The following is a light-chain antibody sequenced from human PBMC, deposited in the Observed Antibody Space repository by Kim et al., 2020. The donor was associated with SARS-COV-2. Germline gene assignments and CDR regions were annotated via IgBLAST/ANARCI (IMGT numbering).Light chain of an antibody. CDR2: GKN. J-gene: IGLJ2*01. CDR1: SLRSYY. Sequence: SSELTQDPAVSVALGQTVRITCQGDSLRSYYATWYQQKPGQAPILVIYGKNNRPSGIPDRFSGSSSGNTASLTITGTQAGDEADYYCNSWDSNDNVVFSGGTQLTVL. V-gene: IGLV3-19*01. CDR3: NSWDSNDNVV.